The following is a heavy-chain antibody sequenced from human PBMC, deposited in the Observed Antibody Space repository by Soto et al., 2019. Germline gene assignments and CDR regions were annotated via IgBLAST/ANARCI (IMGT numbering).Heavy chain of an antibody. CDR2: INAGNGNT. V-gene: IGHV1-3*01. J-gene: IGHJ4*02. D-gene: IGHD5-18*01. CDR3: ARGLQGYLHYFDY. CDR1: GYTFTSYA. Sequence: QVQLVQSGAEVKKPGASVKVSCKASGYTFTSYAMHWVRQAPGQRLEWMGWINAGNGNTKYSQKFQGRVTITRDTSASTAYMQLSSMRSEDTAVYYCARGLQGYLHYFDYWGQGTLVTVSS.